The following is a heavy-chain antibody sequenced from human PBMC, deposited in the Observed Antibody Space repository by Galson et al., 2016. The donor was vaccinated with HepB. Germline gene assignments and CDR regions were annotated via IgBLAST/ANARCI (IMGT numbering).Heavy chain of an antibody. Sequence: SLRLSCAVSGFTVSNNYMSWVRQAPGKGLEWVSLIYSGGSTYYAGSVKGRFTISRDNSKNTLYLQMNSLRAEDTAVYYCARAPIEVDGMRHYYYGMDVWGQGTTVTVSS. CDR2: IYSGGST. CDR1: GFTVSNNY. CDR3: ARAPIEVDGMRHYYYGMDV. V-gene: IGHV3-66*01. D-gene: IGHD6-19*01. J-gene: IGHJ6*02.